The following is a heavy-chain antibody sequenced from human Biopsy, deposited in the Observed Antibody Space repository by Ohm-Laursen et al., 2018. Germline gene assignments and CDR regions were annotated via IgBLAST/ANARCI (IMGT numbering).Heavy chain of an antibody. Sequence: ASVKASCKASGYAFIGSYIHWVRQAPGQGLEWMGWINPDSGGTHYAQTFQGRVTMTRDTSASTAYMDLSRLTSNDTAVYYCARRTILRPGPRMEVWGQGTTVIVSS. V-gene: IGHV1-2*02. CDR2: INPDSGGT. J-gene: IGHJ6*02. D-gene: IGHD3-3*01. CDR1: GYAFIGSY. CDR3: ARRTILRPGPRMEV.